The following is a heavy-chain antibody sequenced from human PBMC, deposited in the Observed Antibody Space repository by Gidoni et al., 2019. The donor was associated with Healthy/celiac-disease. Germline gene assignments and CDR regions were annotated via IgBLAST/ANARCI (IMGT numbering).Heavy chain of an antibody. Sequence: EVQLVESGGGLVKPGGSLRLSCAASGFPFSSYSMNWVRQAPGKGLEWVSSISSSSSYIYYADSVKGRFTISRDNAKNSLYLQMNSLRAEDTAVYYCARDRNSGIWTFWYFDLWGRGTLVTVSS. V-gene: IGHV3-21*01. D-gene: IGHD1-1*01. CDR2: ISSSSSYI. CDR3: ARDRNSGIWTFWYFDL. CDR1: GFPFSSYS. J-gene: IGHJ2*01.